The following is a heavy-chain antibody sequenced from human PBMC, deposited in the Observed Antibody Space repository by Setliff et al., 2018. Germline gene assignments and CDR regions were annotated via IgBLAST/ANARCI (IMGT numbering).Heavy chain of an antibody. CDR2: ISATSLNT. V-gene: IGHV3-48*01. CDR1: GFTFSSYS. Sequence: GGSLRLSCAASGFTFSSYSMHWLRQAPGRGLEWVAYISATSLNTYYADSVKGRFTISSDNAEDSLYLQMNSLRADDTALYYCARDNPGGAHDHWGQGSLVTSPQ. CDR3: ARDNPGGAHDH. D-gene: IGHD2-21*01. J-gene: IGHJ4*02.